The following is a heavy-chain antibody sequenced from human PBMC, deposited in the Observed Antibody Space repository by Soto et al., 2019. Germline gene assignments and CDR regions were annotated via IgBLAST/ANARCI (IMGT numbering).Heavy chain of an antibody. Sequence: QVQLQESGPGLVKPSQTLSLTCTVSGASINSGGYYWTWIRQHPGKGLEWIGYIYDSGTTYYNPSLKSRLTISGDTSKNQLSLKLSSVTAVDTAVYFCARGEVRTTFRHWGQGTLVTVSS. CDR2: IYDSGTT. J-gene: IGHJ4*02. CDR3: ARGEVRTTFRH. V-gene: IGHV4-31*03. D-gene: IGHD3-10*01. CDR1: GASINSGGYY.